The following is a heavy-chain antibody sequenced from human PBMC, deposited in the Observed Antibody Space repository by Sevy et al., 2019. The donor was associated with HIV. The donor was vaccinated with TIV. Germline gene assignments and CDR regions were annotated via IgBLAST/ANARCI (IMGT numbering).Heavy chain of an antibody. Sequence: GGSLRLSCVASGFTLRNYGMHWVRQAPGKGLEWVATIWNDMTNKYYVDSAKGRFTISRDNSKNTLYLQMNSLRAEDTALYYCASLPNNYYDRGGYSGDDAFDIWGQGTMVTVSS. CDR3: ASLPNNYYDRGGYSGDDAFDI. CDR2: IWNDMTNK. CDR1: GFTLRNYG. V-gene: IGHV3-33*01. J-gene: IGHJ3*02. D-gene: IGHD3-22*01.